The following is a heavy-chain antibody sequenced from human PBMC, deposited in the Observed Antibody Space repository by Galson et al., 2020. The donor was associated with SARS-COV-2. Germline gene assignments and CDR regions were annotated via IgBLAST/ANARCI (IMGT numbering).Heavy chain of an antibody. V-gene: IGHV4-31*03. Sequence: SETLSLTCTVSGGSISSGGYYWSWIRQHPGKGLEWIGYIYYSGSTYYNPSLKSRVTISVDTSKNQFSLKLSSVTAADTAVYYCARGATFYWYFDLWGRGTLVTVSS. CDR2: IYYSGST. J-gene: IGHJ2*01. CDR1: GGSISSGGYY. CDR3: ARGATFYWYFDL. D-gene: IGHD5-12*01.